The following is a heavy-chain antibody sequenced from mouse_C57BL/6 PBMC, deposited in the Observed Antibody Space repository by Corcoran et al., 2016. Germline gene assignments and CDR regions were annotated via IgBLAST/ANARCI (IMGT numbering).Heavy chain of an antibody. CDR2: SNPNNGGT. V-gene: IGHV1-26*01. CDR1: GYTFTDYY. Sequence: EVQLQQSGPELVKPGASVKISCKASGYTFTDYYMNWVKQSHGKSLEWIGDSNPNNGGTSYNQKCKGKATLTVDKSSSTAYMELRSLTSEDSAVYYCAKDYGSSSRAMDYGGQGTAVTGSS. D-gene: IGHD1-1*01. CDR3: AKDYGSSSRAMDY. J-gene: IGHJ4*01.